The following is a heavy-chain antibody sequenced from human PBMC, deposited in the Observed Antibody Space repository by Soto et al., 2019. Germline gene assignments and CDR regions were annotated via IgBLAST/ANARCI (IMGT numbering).Heavy chain of an antibody. CDR1: GYTFASYG. Sequence: GASVKVSCKASGYTFASYGISWVRQAPGQGLEWMGWISAYNGNTNYAQKLQGRVTMTTDTSTSTAYMELRSLRSDDTAVDYCARDFRRGRSWFDPWGQGTLVTVSS. V-gene: IGHV1-18*01. CDR2: ISAYNGNT. CDR3: ARDFRRGRSWFDP. J-gene: IGHJ5*02.